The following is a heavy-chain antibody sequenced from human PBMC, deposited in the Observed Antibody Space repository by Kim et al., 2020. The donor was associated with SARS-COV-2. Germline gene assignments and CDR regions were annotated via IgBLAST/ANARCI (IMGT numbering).Heavy chain of an antibody. CDR1: GYTLTELS. D-gene: IGHD2-8*01. CDR3: ATSSVFCTNGVCYGTRDYPNWFDP. V-gene: IGHV1-24*01. CDR2: FDPEDAET. J-gene: IGHJ5*02. Sequence: ASVKVSCKVSGYTLTELSMHWVRQAPGKGLEWMGGFDPEDAETIYAQKFQGRVTMTEDTSTDTAYMELSSLRSDDTAVYYCATSSVFCTNGVCYGTRDYPNWFDPWGQGTLVTVSS.